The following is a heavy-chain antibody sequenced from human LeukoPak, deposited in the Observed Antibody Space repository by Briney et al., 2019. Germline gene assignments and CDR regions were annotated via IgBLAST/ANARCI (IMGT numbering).Heavy chain of an antibody. CDR3: ARHLGDWNYPFDY. V-gene: IGHV4-30-4*01. J-gene: IGHJ4*02. D-gene: IGHD1-7*01. CDR2: IYYSGST. CDR1: GGSISSGDYY. Sequence: PSETLSLTCSVSGGSISSGDYYWSWIRQPPGKGLEWIGYIYYSGSTYYNPSLKSRVTISVDTSKNQFSLKLSSVTAADTAVYYCARHLGDWNYPFDYWGQGTLVTVSS.